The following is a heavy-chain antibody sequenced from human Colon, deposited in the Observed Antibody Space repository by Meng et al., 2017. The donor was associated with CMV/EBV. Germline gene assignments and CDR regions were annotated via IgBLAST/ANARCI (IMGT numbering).Heavy chain of an antibody. V-gene: IGHV1-2*02. CDR2: TNPKSGDT. J-gene: IGHJ4*02. D-gene: IGHD1-7*01. Sequence: ASVKVSCKASGYTFIGHYLHWVRQAPGQGLEWMGWTNPKSGDTNYAQKFQGRVTMTRDTSTSTAYMEVSRLTSDDTAMYYCARATRDRVITGSNGSFGYWGQGTLVTVLL. CDR1: GYTFIGHY. CDR3: ARATRDRVITGSNGSFGY.